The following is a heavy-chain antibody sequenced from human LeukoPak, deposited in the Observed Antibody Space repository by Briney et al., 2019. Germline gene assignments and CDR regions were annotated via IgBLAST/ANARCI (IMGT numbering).Heavy chain of an antibody. V-gene: IGHV3-23*01. CDR2: ISGSGGST. J-gene: IGHJ2*01. CDR1: GFTFSSYG. CDR3: ARPLGYDSSGYYPTGWYFDL. D-gene: IGHD3-22*01. Sequence: PGGSLRLSCAASGFTFSSYGMHWVRQAPGKGLEWVSAISGSGGSTYYADSVKGRFTISRDNSKNTLYLQMNSLRAEDTAVYYCARPLGYDSSGYYPTGWYFDLWGRGTLVTVSS.